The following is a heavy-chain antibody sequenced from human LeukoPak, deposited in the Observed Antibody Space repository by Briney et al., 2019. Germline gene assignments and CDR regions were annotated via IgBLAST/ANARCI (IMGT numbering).Heavy chain of an antibody. D-gene: IGHD5-12*01. CDR3: ARDSRYSGYDFHY. CDR1: GFTFSSYE. Sequence: GGSLRLSCAASGFTFSSYEMNWVRQAPGKGLEWVSYISSSGSTIYYADSVKGRFTISRDNAKNSLYLQMNSLRADDTAVYFCARDSRYSGYDFHYWGQGTLVTVSS. CDR2: ISSSGSTI. J-gene: IGHJ4*02. V-gene: IGHV3-48*03.